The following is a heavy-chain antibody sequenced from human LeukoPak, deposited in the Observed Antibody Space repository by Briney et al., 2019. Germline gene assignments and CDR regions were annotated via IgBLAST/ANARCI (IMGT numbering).Heavy chain of an antibody. CDR3: ARGWRLRYFDWLLSPDYYGMDV. CDR1: AYTFTGYY. J-gene: IGHJ6*02. Sequence: ASVQVSRKASAYTFTGYYMHWVRQAPGQGLEWMGWINPNSGGTNYAQKFQGRVTMTRDTSISTAYMELSRLRSDDTAVYYCARGWRLRYFDWLLSPDYYGMDVWGQGTTVTVSS. V-gene: IGHV1-2*02. CDR2: INPNSGGT. D-gene: IGHD3-9*01.